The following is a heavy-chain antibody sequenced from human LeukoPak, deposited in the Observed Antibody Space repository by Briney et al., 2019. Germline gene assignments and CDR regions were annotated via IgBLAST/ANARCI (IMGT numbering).Heavy chain of an antibody. J-gene: IGHJ4*02. CDR3: ARGGLWEVSSTTVIDY. V-gene: IGHV3-30-3*01. CDR2: ISYDGSNK. CDR1: GFTFSSYA. Sequence: GGSLRLSCAASGFTFSSYAMHWVRQAPGKGLEWVAVISYDGSNKYYAHSVKGRFTISRDNSKNTPYLQMNSLRAEDTAVYSCARGGLWEVSSTTVIDYWGQGTLVTVSS. D-gene: IGHD1-26*01.